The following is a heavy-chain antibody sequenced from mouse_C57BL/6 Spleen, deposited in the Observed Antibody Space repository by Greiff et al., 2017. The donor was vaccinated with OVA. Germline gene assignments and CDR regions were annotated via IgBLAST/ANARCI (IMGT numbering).Heavy chain of an antibody. CDR1: GFSLTSYA. CDR3: ARNSETAQATGFDY. Sequence: VKLVESGPGLVAPSQSLSITCTVSGFSLTSYAISWVRQPPGKGLEWLGVIWTGGGTNYNSALKSRLSISKDNSKSQVFLKMNSLQTDDTARYYCARNSETAQATGFDYWGQGTTLTVSS. CDR2: IWTGGGT. V-gene: IGHV2-9-1*01. J-gene: IGHJ2*01. D-gene: IGHD3-2*02.